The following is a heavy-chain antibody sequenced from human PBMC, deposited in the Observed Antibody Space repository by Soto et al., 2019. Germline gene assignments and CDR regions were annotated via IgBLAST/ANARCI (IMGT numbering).Heavy chain of an antibody. CDR3: ARNRGKFDP. CDR2: IYYSGST. J-gene: IGHJ5*02. V-gene: IGHV4-59*08. CDR1: GGSISSYY. Sequence: SETLSLTCTVSGGSISSYYWSWIRQPPGKGLEWIGYIYYSGSTNYNPSLKSRVTISVDTSKNQFSLKLSSVTAADTAVYYCARNRGKFDPWGQGTLVTVSS. D-gene: IGHD3-10*01.